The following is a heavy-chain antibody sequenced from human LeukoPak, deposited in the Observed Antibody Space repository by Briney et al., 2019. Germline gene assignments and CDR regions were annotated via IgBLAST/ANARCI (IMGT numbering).Heavy chain of an antibody. CDR3: ASFMNYDYVWGSLTK. V-gene: IGHV4-59*01. CDR2: IYYSGST. CDR1: GGSISSYY. Sequence: SETLSLTCTVSGGSISSYYWSWIRQPPGKGLEWIGYIYYSGSTNYNPSLKSRVTISVDTSKNQFSLKLSSVTAADTAVYYCASFMNYDYVWGSLTKWGQGTLVTVSS. D-gene: IGHD3-16*01. J-gene: IGHJ4*02.